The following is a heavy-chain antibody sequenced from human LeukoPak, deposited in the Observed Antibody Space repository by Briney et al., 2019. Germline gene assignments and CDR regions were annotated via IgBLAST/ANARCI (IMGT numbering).Heavy chain of an antibody. CDR2: IWYDGSNK. D-gene: IGHD1-26*01. Sequence: GRPLRLSCAASGFIFSSYGMHWVRQAPGKGLEWVAVIWYDGSNKYYADSVKGRFTISRDNSKNTLYLQMNSLRAEDTAVYYCARDIDAVGGTIFEYWGQGTLVSVSS. V-gene: IGHV3-33*01. J-gene: IGHJ4*02. CDR3: ARDIDAVGGTIFEY. CDR1: GFIFSSYG.